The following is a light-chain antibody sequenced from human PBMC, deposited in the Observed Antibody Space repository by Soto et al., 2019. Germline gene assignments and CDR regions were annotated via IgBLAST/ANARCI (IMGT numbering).Light chain of an antibody. J-gene: IGLJ2*01. CDR1: SSDIGYVY. V-gene: IGLV1-51*01. CDR2: DND. Sequence: QSVLTQPPSVSAAPGQKVTISCSGSSSDIGYVYVSWYQQVPGAGPKLLIYDNDKRPSGISARFSGSNFGTSATLDITGLQTGDEADYYCGAWDDNLSVFFFGGGTKVTVI. CDR3: GAWDDNLSVFF.